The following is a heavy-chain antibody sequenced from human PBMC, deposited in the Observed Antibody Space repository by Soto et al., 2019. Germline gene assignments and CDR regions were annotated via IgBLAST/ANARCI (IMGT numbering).Heavy chain of an antibody. J-gene: IGHJ4*02. D-gene: IGHD3-16*01. Sequence: GGSLRLSCAASGFTFSSYSMNWVRQAPGKGLEWVSSISSSSSYIYYADSVKGRFTISRDKAKNSLYLQMNSLRAEDTAVYYCASLLIQGGFDYWGQGTLVTVSS. CDR1: GFTFSSYS. CDR2: ISSSSSYI. CDR3: ASLLIQGGFDY. V-gene: IGHV3-21*01.